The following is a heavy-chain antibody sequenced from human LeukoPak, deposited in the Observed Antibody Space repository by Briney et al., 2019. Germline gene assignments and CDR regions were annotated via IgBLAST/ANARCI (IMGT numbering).Heavy chain of an antibody. J-gene: IGHJ4*02. CDR3: ARDLSPDTASGMYFFDF. D-gene: IGHD6-13*01. CDR2: IWNDGKTT. Sequence: PGGSLRLSCAASGFTFSEYGMHWVRQAPGKGQEWVAVIWNDGKTTYYPDSVKGRFTISRDNSKTTLYLQMDSLRAEDTAVYYCARDLSPDTASGMYFFDFSGQGTLVTVSS. V-gene: IGHV3-33*01. CDR1: GFTFSEYG.